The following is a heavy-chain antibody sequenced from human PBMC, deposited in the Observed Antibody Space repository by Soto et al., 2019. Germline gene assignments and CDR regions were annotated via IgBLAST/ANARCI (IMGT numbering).Heavy chain of an antibody. J-gene: IGHJ4*02. CDR1: GFTFSRVS. CDR3: ARVAY. Sequence: PGGSLGLSCESSGFTFSRVSMNWVRHVPGKGLEWVASISSGSSDTWYADSVKGRFIISRDNAQNSLFLQMNTLRPEDTAMYYCARVAYWGPGTQVTVSS. V-gene: IGHV3-21*01. CDR2: ISSGSSDT.